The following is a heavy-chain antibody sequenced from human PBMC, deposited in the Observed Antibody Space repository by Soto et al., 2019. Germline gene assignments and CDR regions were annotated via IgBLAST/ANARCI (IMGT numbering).Heavy chain of an antibody. J-gene: IGHJ4*02. CDR1: GFTFSSYA. CDR2: ISGSGGST. D-gene: IGHD4-17*01. Sequence: GGSLRLSCAASGFTFSSYAMSWVRQAPGKGLEWVSAISGSGGSTYYADSVKGRFTISRDNSKNTLYLQMNSLRAEDTAVYCCAKDSSMTTVTTFGYWGQGTLVTVSS. CDR3: AKDSSMTTVTTFGY. V-gene: IGHV3-23*01.